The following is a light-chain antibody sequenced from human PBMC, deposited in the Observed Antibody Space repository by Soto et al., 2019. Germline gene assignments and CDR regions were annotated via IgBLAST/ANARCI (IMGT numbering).Light chain of an antibody. CDR2: DVS. Sequence: QSALTQPASVSGSPGQSITVSCTGTSSDVGGYNYVSWYQQHPGKAPKLIIYDVSRRPSGVSNRFSGSRSGNTASLTISGLQDEDEADYYCSSFSSNSPVVFGGGTKLTVL. V-gene: IGLV2-14*03. CDR3: SSFSSNSPVV. CDR1: SSDVGGYNY. J-gene: IGLJ2*01.